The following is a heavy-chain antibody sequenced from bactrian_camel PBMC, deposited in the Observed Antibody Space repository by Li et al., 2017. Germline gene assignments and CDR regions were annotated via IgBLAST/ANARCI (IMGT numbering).Heavy chain of an antibody. V-gene: IGHV3S53*01. CDR1: KYPTSTYC. J-gene: IGHJ4*01. D-gene: IGHD6*01. Sequence: HVQLVESGGGSVQDGGSLKLSCIAAPKYPTSTYCMAWYRQGPGDSRIPVSTGPLSTITHDGTATYADSVKGRFTISRDLAKNTVYLQMNSLKPEDMGVYYCVRYGGSWYWDYWGQGTQVTVS. CDR3: VRYGGSWYWDY. CDR2: ITHDGTA.